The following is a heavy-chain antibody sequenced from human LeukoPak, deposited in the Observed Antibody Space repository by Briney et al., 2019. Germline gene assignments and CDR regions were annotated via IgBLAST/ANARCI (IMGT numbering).Heavy chain of an antibody. CDR2: IRYDGSNK. D-gene: IGHD2-2*01. CDR1: GFTFSSYG. J-gene: IGHJ6*03. Sequence: GGSLRLSCAASGFTFSSYGMHWVRQAPGKGLEWVAFIRYDGSNKYYADSVKGRFTISRDNSKNTLYLQMNSLRAEDTAVYYCARGDQLLSSYYYYYYMDVWGKGTTVTVSS. CDR3: ARGDQLLSSYYYYYYMDV. V-gene: IGHV3-30*02.